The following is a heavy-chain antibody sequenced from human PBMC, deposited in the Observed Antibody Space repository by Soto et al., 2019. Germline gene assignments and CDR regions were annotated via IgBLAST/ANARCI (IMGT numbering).Heavy chain of an antibody. CDR1: GGSISSGGYS. CDR3: TRGGDAYKNGH. D-gene: IGHD2-21*01. CDR2: IYHSGST. Sequence: SETLSLTCAVSGGSISSGGYSWSWTRQPPGKGLEWIGYIYHSGSTNYNPSLKSRVTMSVDTSKNQFSLKLTSVNAADTAVYYCTRGGDAYKNGHWGQGTLVTVSS. J-gene: IGHJ4*02. V-gene: IGHV4-30-2*02.